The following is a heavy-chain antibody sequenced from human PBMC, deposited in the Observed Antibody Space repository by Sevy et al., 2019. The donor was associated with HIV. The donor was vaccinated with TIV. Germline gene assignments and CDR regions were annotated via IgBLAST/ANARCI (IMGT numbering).Heavy chain of an antibody. V-gene: IGHV3-30*18. CDR3: AKYPYPF. J-gene: IGHJ3*01. Sequence: GSLRLSCAASGFTFSSYGMHWVRQAPGKGLEWVAVISYDGSNKYYADSVKGRFTISRDNSKNTLYLQMNSLRAEDTAVYYCAKYPYPFWGQGTMVTVSS. CDR1: GFTFSSYG. CDR2: ISYDGSNK.